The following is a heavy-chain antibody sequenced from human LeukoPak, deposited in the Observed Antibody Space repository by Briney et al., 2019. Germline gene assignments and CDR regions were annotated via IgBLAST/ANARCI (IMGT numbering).Heavy chain of an antibody. CDR2: ISAYNGNT. Sequence: ASVKVSCKASGYTFTIYGISWVRQAPGQGLEWMGWISAYNGNTNYAQKLQGRVTMTTDTSTSTAYMELRSLRSDDTAVYYCARSVGRIAAAGSDYWGQGTLVTVSS. CDR3: ARSVGRIAAAGSDY. D-gene: IGHD6-13*01. CDR1: GYTFTIYG. V-gene: IGHV1-18*01. J-gene: IGHJ4*02.